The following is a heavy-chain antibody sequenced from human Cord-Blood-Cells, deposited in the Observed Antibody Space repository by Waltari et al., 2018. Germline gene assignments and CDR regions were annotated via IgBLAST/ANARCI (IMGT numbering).Heavy chain of an antibody. J-gene: IGHJ5*02. CDR1: GGTFSSYA. CDR2: ISPILGIA. V-gene: IGHV1-69*09. CDR3: ARVSGGGWFDP. Sequence: QVQLVQSGAEVKKPGSSVKVSCKASGGTFSSYAISWVRQAPGQGREWMGRISPILGIANYAQKVQGRVTITADKSTSTAYMELSSLRSEDTAVYYCARVSGGGWFDPWGQGTLVTVSS. D-gene: IGHD2-15*01.